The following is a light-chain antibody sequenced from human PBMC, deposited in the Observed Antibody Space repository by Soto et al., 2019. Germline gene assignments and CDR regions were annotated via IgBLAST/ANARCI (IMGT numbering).Light chain of an antibody. CDR3: QQYNTFWT. CDR2: DAS. V-gene: IGKV1-5*01. Sequence: DIQMTQSPSTLSASVGDRVIITCRASQSIRDYLAWYQQKPGKAPKLLIYDASNLESGVPSTFSGSGSGTEFTLTISSLQPDDFATYYCQQYNTFWTFGQGTKVEIK. J-gene: IGKJ1*01. CDR1: QSIRDY.